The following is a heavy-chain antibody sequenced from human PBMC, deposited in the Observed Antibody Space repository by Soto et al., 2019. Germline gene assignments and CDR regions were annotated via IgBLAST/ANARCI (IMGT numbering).Heavy chain of an antibody. V-gene: IGHV3-9*01. CDR2: ISWNSGSI. J-gene: IGHJ3*02. CDR1: GFTVDDYA. CDR3: AKDIYGLGDIVVVPAADYRSDAFDI. Sequence: PGGSLRLSCAASGFTVDDYAMHWVRQAPGKGLEWVSGISWNSGSIGYADSVKGRFTISRDNAKNSLYLQMNSLRAEDTALYYCAKDIYGLGDIVVVPAADYRSDAFDIWGQGTMVTVSS. D-gene: IGHD2-2*01.